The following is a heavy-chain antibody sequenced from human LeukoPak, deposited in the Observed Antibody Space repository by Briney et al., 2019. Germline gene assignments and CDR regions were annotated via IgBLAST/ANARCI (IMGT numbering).Heavy chain of an antibody. CDR1: GGSISSYY. V-gene: IGHV4-59*06. D-gene: IGHD3-22*01. CDR3: ARTLYYYDSAVDY. Sequence: PSETLSLTCTVSGGSISSYYWNWIRQPPGKGLEWIGYIYYSGSTYYTPSLKSRVTISVDTSKNQFSLKLSSVTAADTAVYYCARTLYYYDSAVDYWGQGTLVTVSS. J-gene: IGHJ4*02. CDR2: IYYSGST.